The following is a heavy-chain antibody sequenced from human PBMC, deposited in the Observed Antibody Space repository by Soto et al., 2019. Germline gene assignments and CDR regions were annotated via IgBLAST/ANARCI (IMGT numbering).Heavy chain of an antibody. J-gene: IGHJ3*02. CDR2: IKYNGTT. CDR1: NGSTRRTRCH. V-gene: IGHV4-39*01. CDR3: ARHGITGSYYDAFDI. Sequence: SKTLSHTYTITNGSTRRTRCHCGWIRQPTGKGLEWIASIKYNGTTFYNPSLKSRVTLSVDTSKNQFALKLSSVTAAETAVYYCARHGITGSYYDAFDIWGQGTMVT. D-gene: IGHD1-26*01.